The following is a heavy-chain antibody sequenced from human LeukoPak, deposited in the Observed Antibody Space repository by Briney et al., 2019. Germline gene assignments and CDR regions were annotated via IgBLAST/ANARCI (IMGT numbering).Heavy chain of an antibody. D-gene: IGHD1-26*01. CDR3: TAGVGTSDFDY. CDR1: GFTFNNYA. CDR2: IKSKTDGGTR. Sequence: GGSLRLSCSASGFTFNNYAMSWVRQAPGKGLEWVGRIKSKTDGGTRDFAASVKGRLTISRDDSKNTLYLQMNSLKTEDTAVYYCTAGVGTSDFDYWGQGTLVTVSS. J-gene: IGHJ4*02. V-gene: IGHV3-15*01.